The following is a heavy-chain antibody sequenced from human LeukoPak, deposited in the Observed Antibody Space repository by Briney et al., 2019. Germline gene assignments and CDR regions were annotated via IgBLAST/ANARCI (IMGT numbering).Heavy chain of an antibody. CDR3: ASDLD. Sequence: PGGSLRLSCAASGFSFSTFVMHWVRQAPGKGLEWVSSISSSSSYIYYADSVNGRFTISRDNAKNSLYLQMNSLRAEDTAVYYCASDLDWGQGTLVTVSS. J-gene: IGHJ4*02. CDR1: GFSFSTFV. V-gene: IGHV3-21*01. CDR2: ISSSSSYI.